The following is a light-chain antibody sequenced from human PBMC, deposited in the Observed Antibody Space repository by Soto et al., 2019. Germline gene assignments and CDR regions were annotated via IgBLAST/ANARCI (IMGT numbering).Light chain of an antibody. CDR2: DVS. J-gene: IGKJ5*01. CDR3: HQRYNWPRVT. CDR1: QSVSNS. Sequence: EIVLTQSPATLSLSPGERVTLSCRASQSVSNSLAWYQQKPGQPPRLLIYDVSNRATGIPARFSGSGSGTDFTLPITSLELEDFAVYFCHQRYNWPRVTFGQGTQLEIK. V-gene: IGKV3-11*01.